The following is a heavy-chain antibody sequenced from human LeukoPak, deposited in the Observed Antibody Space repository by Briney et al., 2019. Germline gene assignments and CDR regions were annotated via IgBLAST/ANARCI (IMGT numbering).Heavy chain of an antibody. D-gene: IGHD3-16*01. CDR1: GGSISSSSYY. Sequence: PSETLSLTCTVSGGSISSSSYYWGWIRQPPGKGLEWIGSIYYSGSTYYNPSLKSRVTISVDTSKNQFSLKLSSVTAAGTAVYYCASNVDDVNHGYYYYYMDVWGKGTTVTVSS. CDR3: ASNVDDVNHGYYYYYMDV. J-gene: IGHJ6*03. V-gene: IGHV4-39*01. CDR2: IYYSGST.